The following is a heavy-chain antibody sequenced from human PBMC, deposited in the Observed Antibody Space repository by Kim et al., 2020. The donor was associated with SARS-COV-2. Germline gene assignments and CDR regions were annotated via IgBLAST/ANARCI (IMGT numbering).Heavy chain of an antibody. CDR2: ISAYNGNT. CDR1: GYTFTSYG. Sequence: ASVKVSCKASGYTFTSYGISWVRQAPGQGLEWMGWISAYNGNTNYEQKLQGRVTMTTDTTTSTAYMELRSLRSDDTAVYYCASFTIATEAYFDYWGQGTLVTFST. D-gene: IGHD6-13*01. J-gene: IGHJ4*02. V-gene: IGHV1-18*01. CDR3: ASFTIATEAYFDY.